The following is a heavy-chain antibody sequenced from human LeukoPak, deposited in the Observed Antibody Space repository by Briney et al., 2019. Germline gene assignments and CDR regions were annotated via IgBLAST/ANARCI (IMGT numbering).Heavy chain of an antibody. V-gene: IGHV3-9*01. CDR3: AKDVYLVENLWLLQD. CDR1: GFTFDDYA. Sequence: QPGRSLRLSCAASGFTFDDYAMHWVRQAPGKGLEWVSGISWNSGSIGYADSVKGRFTISRDNAKNSLYPQMNSLRAEDTALYYCAKDVYLVENLWLLQDWGQGTLVTVSS. J-gene: IGHJ4*02. D-gene: IGHD3-22*01. CDR2: ISWNSGSI.